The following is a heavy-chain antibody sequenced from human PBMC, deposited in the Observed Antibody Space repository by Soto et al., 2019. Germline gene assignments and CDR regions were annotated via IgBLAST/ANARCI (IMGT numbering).Heavy chain of an antibody. V-gene: IGHV1-46*01. CDR2: INPSGGST. CDR3: AREQKYYYDSSGYYYYYGMDV. J-gene: IGHJ6*02. D-gene: IGHD3-22*01. CDR1: GYTFTSYY. Sequence: ASVKVSCKASGYTFTSYYMHWVRQAPGQGLEWMGIINPSGGSTSYAQKFQGRVTMTRDTSTSTVYMELSSLRSEDTAVYYCAREQKYYYDSSGYYYYYGMDVWGQGTTVTVSS.